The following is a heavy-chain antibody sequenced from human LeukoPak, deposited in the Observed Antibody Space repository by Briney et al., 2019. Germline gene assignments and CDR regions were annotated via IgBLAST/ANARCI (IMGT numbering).Heavy chain of an antibody. Sequence: SETLSLTCTASGGSISSGGYYWSWIRQPPGKGLEWIGYIYHSGSTYYNPSLKSRVTISVDRSKNQFSLKLSSVTAADTAVYYCARARTGYAFDIWGQGTMVTVSS. CDR1: GGSISSGGYY. J-gene: IGHJ3*02. V-gene: IGHV4-30-2*01. CDR3: ARARTGYAFDI. CDR2: IYHSGST. D-gene: IGHD3-10*01.